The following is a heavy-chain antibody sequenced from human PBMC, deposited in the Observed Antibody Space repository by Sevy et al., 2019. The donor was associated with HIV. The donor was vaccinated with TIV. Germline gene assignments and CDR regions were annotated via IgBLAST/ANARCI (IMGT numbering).Heavy chain of an antibody. CDR2: ISYDGDSK. J-gene: IGHJ4*02. D-gene: IGHD6-13*01. CDR3: AKESVSWYLDF. V-gene: IGHV3-30*18. Sequence: GGSLRLSCAASGFTFSRNGMHWVRQVPGKGLEWVALISYDGDSKNYADSVKGRFTISRDNSKNTVYLHMNNLRSEDTAVYYCAKESVSWYLDFWGQGTLVTVSS. CDR1: GFTFSRNG.